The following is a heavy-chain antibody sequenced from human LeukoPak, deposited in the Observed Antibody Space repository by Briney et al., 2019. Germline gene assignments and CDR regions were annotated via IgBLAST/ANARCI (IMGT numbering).Heavy chain of an antibody. Sequence: SETLSLTCIVSGGSISSSSYYWGWIRQPPGKGLDWIGSRYYSGSTYYNPSLQSRATISVETSKTQSSLKLSSVTAADTAVYYCARHAGSGWDRGFDYWGQGKLVTVSS. CDR3: ARHAGSGWDRGFDY. CDR1: GGSISSSSYY. CDR2: RYYSGST. D-gene: IGHD6-19*01. J-gene: IGHJ4*02. V-gene: IGHV4-39*01.